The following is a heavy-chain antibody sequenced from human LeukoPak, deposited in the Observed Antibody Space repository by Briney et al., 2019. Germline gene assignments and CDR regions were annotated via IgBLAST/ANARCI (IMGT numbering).Heavy chain of an antibody. CDR3: AKDISHYGDYYFDY. J-gene: IGHJ4*02. V-gene: IGHV3-30*04. Sequence: GGSLRLSCAASGFTFSSYAMHWVRQAPGKGLEWVAVISYDGSNKYYADSVKGRFTISRDNAKNSLYLQMNSLRAEDTALYYCAKDISHYGDYYFDYWGQGTLVTVSS. CDR2: ISYDGSNK. CDR1: GFTFSSYA. D-gene: IGHD4-17*01.